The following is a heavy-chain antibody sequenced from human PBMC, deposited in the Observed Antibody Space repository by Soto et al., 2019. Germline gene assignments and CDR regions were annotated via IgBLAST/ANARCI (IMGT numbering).Heavy chain of an antibody. V-gene: IGHV3-23*01. Sequence: GGSLRLSCAASTFIFTNYAMSWVRQAPGEGLEWVSAISGSGGTTYYAESVKGRFSISRDNSKNTLYLQLDSLRVEDTAIYYCATISDRGIAAALDFWGQGTLVTVSS. CDR2: ISGSGGTT. CDR3: ATISDRGIAAALDF. D-gene: IGHD6-13*01. J-gene: IGHJ4*02. CDR1: TFIFTNYA.